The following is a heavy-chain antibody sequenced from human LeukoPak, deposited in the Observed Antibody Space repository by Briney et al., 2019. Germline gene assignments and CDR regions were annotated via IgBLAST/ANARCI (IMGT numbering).Heavy chain of an antibody. V-gene: IGHV1-69*06. CDR3: ARDQSGWCHWYFDL. CDR1: GGTFSSYA. Sequence: SVKVSCKASGGTFSSYAISWVRQAPGQGLEWMGGIIPIFGTANYAQKFQGRVTITADKSTSTAYMELSSLRSEDTAVYYCARDQSGWCHWYFDLWGRGTLVTVSS. D-gene: IGHD6-19*01. CDR2: IIPIFGTA. J-gene: IGHJ2*01.